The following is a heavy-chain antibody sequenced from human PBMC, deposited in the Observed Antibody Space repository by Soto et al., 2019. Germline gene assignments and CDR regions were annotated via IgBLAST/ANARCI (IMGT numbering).Heavy chain of an antibody. CDR1: GFTFSSYW. CDR2: INSDGSST. Sequence: PGGSLRLSCAASGFTFSSYWMHWVRQAPGKGLVWVSRINSDGSSTSYADSVKGRFTISRDSSKNMVFLQMNSLRAEDTALYYCAKNGLDNSPSAIDSWGPGTLVTVSS. J-gene: IGHJ4*02. D-gene: IGHD2-8*01. CDR3: AKNGLDNSPSAIDS. V-gene: IGHV3-74*01.